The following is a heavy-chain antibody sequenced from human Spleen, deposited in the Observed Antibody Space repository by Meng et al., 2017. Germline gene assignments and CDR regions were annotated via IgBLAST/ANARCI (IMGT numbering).Heavy chain of an antibody. CDR3: ARKYSSGWE. CDR2: ISGSGNTI. V-gene: IGHV3-11*01. J-gene: IGHJ4*02. CDR1: GFTFSDYY. Sequence: QVQLVESGGGLVKLGGSLRLSCAASGFTFSDYYMNGFRQAPGKGLEWVSYISGSGNTIYYADSVKGRFTISRDNAKNSLYLQMNSLRPEDTAVYYCARKYSSGWEWGQGTLVTVSS. D-gene: IGHD6-19*01.